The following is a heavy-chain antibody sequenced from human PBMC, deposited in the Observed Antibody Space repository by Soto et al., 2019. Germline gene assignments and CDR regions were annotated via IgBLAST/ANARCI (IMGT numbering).Heavy chain of an antibody. CDR2: IKSKTDGGTT. J-gene: IGHJ6*03. CDR3: TTDLLRFLEGYYYYMDV. V-gene: IGHV3-15*01. Sequence: GGSLRLSCAASGFTFSNAWMSWVRQAPGKGLEWVGRIKSKTDGGTTDYAAPVKGRFTISRDDSKNTLYLQMNSLKTEDTAVYYCTTDLLRFLEGYYYYMDVWGKGTTVTVSS. D-gene: IGHD3-3*01. CDR1: GFTFSNAW.